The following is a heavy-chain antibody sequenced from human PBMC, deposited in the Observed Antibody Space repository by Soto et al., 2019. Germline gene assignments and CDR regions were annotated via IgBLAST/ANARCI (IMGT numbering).Heavy chain of an antibody. CDR3: ARGEGDSSGYYYLGAFDI. CDR1: GGSFSGYY. CDR2: INHSGST. D-gene: IGHD3-22*01. J-gene: IGHJ3*02. Sequence: PSETLSLTCAAYGGSFSGYYWSWIRQPPGKXLEWIGEINHSGSTNYNPSLKSRVTISVDTSKNQFSLKLSSVTAADTAVYYCARGEGDSSGYYYLGAFDIWGQGTMVTVSS. V-gene: IGHV4-34*01.